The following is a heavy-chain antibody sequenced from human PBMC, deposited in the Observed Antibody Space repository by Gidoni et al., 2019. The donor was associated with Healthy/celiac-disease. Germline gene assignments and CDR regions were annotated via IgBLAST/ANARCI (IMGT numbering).Heavy chain of an antibody. Sequence: EVQLVESGGGLVKPGGSLRLSCAASGFTFSSYSMNWVRQAPGKGLEWVSSISSSSSYIYYADSVKGRFTISRDNAKNSLYLQMNSLRAEDTAVYYCARDRGVVIAILHDAFDIWGQGTMVTVSS. CDR2: ISSSSSYI. CDR3: ARDRGVVIAILHDAFDI. CDR1: GFTFSSYS. V-gene: IGHV3-21*01. J-gene: IGHJ3*02. D-gene: IGHD2-21*01.